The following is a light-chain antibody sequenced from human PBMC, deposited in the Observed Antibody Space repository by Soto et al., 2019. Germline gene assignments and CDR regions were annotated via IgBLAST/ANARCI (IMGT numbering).Light chain of an antibody. Sequence: EIVMTQSPATLSMSPGERATLSCRASQSVSSNLAWYQQKPSQAPRLLIYGASTRATGIPARFSGSGSGTEFTLTISSLQSEDFAVYYCQQYNNWPLYTFGQGTKLEIK. CDR2: GAS. CDR3: QQYNNWPLYT. CDR1: QSVSSN. V-gene: IGKV3-15*01. J-gene: IGKJ2*01.